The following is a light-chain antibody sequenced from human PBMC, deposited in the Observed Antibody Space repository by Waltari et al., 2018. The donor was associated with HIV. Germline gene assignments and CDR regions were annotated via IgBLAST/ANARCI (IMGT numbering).Light chain of an antibody. J-gene: IGKJ1*01. CDR1: QTVNKW. V-gene: IGKV1-5*03. Sequence: DIQLTQSPSTLSTSVGDRVIITCRASQTVNKWLAWYQQKLGRAPRVIIYQSSTLENGVPSRFSGSASGVDFTLTISSLQPEYLGTYYCQQYNSLPWTFGQGTRVEV. CDR2: QSS. CDR3: QQYNSLPWT.